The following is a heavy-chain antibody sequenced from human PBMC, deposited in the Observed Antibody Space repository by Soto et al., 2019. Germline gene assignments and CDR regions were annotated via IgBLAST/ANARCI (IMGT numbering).Heavy chain of an antibody. CDR1: GYTFISYY. CDR2: INPIGGFT. Sequence: ASVKVSCKASGYTFISYYMHWVRQAPGQGLEWMGIINPIGGFTRYAQKFQGRVSMTRDTSTSTVYMEVSSLRSEDTAVYFCARGPNGGNIYYFDYWGQGTLVTVSS. D-gene: IGHD2-15*01. V-gene: IGHV1-46*01. CDR3: ARGPNGGNIYYFDY. J-gene: IGHJ4*02.